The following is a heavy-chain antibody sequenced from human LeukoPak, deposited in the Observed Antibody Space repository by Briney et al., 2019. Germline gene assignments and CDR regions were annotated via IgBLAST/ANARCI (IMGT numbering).Heavy chain of an antibody. CDR3: AREGRDGYNSFDY. CDR1: GFTFSSYA. V-gene: IGHV3-30*04. Sequence: GGSLRLSCAASGFTFSSYAMHWVRQAPGKGLEWVAVISYDGSNKYYADSVKGRFTISRDNSKNTLYLQMNSLRAEDTAAYYCAREGRDGYNSFDYWGQGTLVTVSS. CDR2: ISYDGSNK. D-gene: IGHD5-24*01. J-gene: IGHJ4*02.